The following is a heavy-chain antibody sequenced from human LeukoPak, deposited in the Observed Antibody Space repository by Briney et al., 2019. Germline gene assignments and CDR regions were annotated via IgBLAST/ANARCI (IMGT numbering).Heavy chain of an antibody. CDR2: INPNSGGT. Sequence: ASVKVSCKASGYTFTGYYMHWVRQAPGQGLEWMGWINPNSGGTNYAQKFQGRVTMTRDTSISTAYMELSGLRSEDTAVYYCAGVRSITMVRGVRANWFDPWGQGTLVTVSS. V-gene: IGHV1-2*02. CDR3: AGVRSITMVRGVRANWFDP. D-gene: IGHD3-10*01. J-gene: IGHJ5*02. CDR1: GYTFTGYY.